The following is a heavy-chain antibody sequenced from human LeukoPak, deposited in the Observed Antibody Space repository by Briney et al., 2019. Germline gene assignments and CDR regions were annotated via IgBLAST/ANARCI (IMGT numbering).Heavy chain of an antibody. J-gene: IGHJ4*02. CDR2: VKSKIEGGTT. CDR1: GFTFNHAR. Sequence: GVPLRLLCGAWGFTFNHARMIWPREARGKALEGVGHVKSKIEGGTTDYAAPVKGRFTISRYDSKNTLSLQMNSLKTEDSALYYCPTTYYDSSGYYFEYWGQGTLVTVSS. D-gene: IGHD3-22*01. CDR3: PTTYYDSSGYYFEY. V-gene: IGHV3-15*01.